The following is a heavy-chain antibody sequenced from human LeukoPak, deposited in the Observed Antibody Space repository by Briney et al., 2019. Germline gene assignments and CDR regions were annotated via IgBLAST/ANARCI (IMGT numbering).Heavy chain of an antibody. V-gene: IGHV1-2*02. Sequence: ASVKVSCKASGYTFTGYYMHWVRQAPGQGLEWMGWINPNSGGTNYAQKFQGRVTMTRDTSISTAYMELSRLRSDDTAVYYCARDLGPRVYCGGDRFLNVWGQGTLVTVSS. J-gene: IGHJ4*02. D-gene: IGHD2-21*02. CDR3: ARDLGPRVYCGGDRFLNV. CDR2: INPNSGGT. CDR1: GYTFTGYY.